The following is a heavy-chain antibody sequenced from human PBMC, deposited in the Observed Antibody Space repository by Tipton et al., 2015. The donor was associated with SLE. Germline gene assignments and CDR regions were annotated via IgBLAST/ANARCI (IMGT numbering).Heavy chain of an antibody. CDR3: AREALVDATSTVFDY. D-gene: IGHD2-15*01. V-gene: IGHV4-39*07. J-gene: IGHJ4*02. CDR2: IYNRGGT. Sequence: TLSLTCSVSGGSISSSTSFWDWIRQPPGKGLEWIGSIYNRGGTHYNPSLKSRLAISLDTSKNQFSLNLSSVTAADTAVYYCAREALVDATSTVFDYWGQGALVTVSS. CDR1: GGSISSSTSF.